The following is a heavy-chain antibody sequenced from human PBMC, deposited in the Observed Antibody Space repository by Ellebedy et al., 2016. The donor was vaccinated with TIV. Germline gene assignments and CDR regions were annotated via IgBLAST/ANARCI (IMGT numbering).Heavy chain of an antibody. CDR3: ASEGGGWLLLRGFDN. D-gene: IGHD5-24*01. CDR2: IYSDGRNQ. CDR1: GFSFSDHA. Sequence: GESLKISCAASGFSFSDHAMHWVRQAPGEGLEWVAVIYSDGRNQYYTDSVRGRFIVSRDNSKNTPYVQMNSLRVEDTAIYYCASEGGGWLLLRGFDNWGQGTLVSVSS. V-gene: IGHV3-30*04. J-gene: IGHJ4*02.